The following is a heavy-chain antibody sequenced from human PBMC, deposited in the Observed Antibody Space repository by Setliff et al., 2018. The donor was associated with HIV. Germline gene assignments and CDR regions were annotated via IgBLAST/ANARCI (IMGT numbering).Heavy chain of an antibody. CDR1: GDTFTDYY. Sequence: ASVKVSCKASGDTFTDYYFHWLRQAPGQGLEWMGRINPNSGGTNYAQKFRGRVTMTRDTSISTVYMELSSLTSDDTAVYYCARIPNHSSGFDYWGQGTPVTVSS. CDR3: ARIPNHSSGFDY. J-gene: IGHJ4*02. D-gene: IGHD3-22*01. CDR2: INPNSGGT. V-gene: IGHV1-2*06.